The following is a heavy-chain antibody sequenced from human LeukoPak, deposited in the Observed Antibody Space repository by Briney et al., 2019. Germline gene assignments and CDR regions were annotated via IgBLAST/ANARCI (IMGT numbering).Heavy chain of an antibody. CDR1: GFTFSSYW. D-gene: IGHD2-15*01. CDR3: ARTLMAPTIGGFDY. J-gene: IGHJ4*02. V-gene: IGHV3-7*01. Sequence: GGSLRLSCAASGFTFSSYWMNWVRQAPGKGLEWVANIKQDGSEKYYVDSVKGRFTISRDNAKNSLYLQMNSLRDEDTAVYYCARTLMAPTIGGFDYWGQGTLVTVSS. CDR2: IKQDGSEK.